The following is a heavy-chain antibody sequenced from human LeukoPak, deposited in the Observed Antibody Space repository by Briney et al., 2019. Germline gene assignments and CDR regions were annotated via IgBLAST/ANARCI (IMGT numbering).Heavy chain of an antibody. CDR3: AREDGFYDSSGYSSY. CDR1: GFTFSSYE. V-gene: IGHV3-48*03. J-gene: IGHJ4*02. Sequence: PGGSLRLSCAASGFTFSSYEMNWVRQAPGKGLEWVSSISRTSGHIYYADSLKGRFAISRDNAKNSLFLQMNSLIAEDTGVYFCAREDGFYDSSGYSSYWGQGTLVTVSS. D-gene: IGHD3-22*01. CDR2: ISRTSGHI.